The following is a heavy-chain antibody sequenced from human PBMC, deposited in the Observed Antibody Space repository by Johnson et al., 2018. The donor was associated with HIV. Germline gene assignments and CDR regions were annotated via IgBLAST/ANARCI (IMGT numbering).Heavy chain of an antibody. D-gene: IGHD1-26*01. CDR3: AKDMYSGSYRGDAFDI. Sequence: QVQLVEFGGGLVQPGGSLRLSCAASGFTFSSYAMSWVRQAPGKGLEWVAVISYDGSNKYYADSVKGRFTISRDNSKNTLYLQMNSLRAEDTAVYYCAKDMYSGSYRGDAFDIWGQGTMVTVSS. CDR1: GFTFSSYA. J-gene: IGHJ3*02. V-gene: IGHV3-30*04. CDR2: ISYDGSNK.